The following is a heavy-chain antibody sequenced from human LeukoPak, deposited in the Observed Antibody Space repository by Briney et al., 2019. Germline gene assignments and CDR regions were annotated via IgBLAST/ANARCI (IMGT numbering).Heavy chain of an antibody. CDR1: GFTFSSYA. V-gene: IGHV3-30-3*01. J-gene: IGHJ6*03. Sequence: PGGSLRLSCAASGFTFSSYAMNWVRQAPGKGLEWVAVISYDGSNKYYADSVKGRFTISRDNSKNTLYLQMNSLRAEDTAVYYCASRVFGVVNPLGYYYYMDVWGKGTTVTVSS. CDR3: ASRVFGVVNPLGYYYYMDV. D-gene: IGHD3-3*01. CDR2: ISYDGSNK.